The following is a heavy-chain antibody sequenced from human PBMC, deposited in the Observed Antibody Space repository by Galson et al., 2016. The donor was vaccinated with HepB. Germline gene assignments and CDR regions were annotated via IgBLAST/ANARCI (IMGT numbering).Heavy chain of an antibody. CDR1: GLDFRRYW. J-gene: IGHJ2*01. V-gene: IGHV3-74*01. Sequence: SLRLSCAVAGLDFRRYWMHWVRQTPGKGLVWVSRINADGTAIGYADSVKGRFTISRDDAKNTLYLQMNPLRVEDTAVYYCTRETRWYFDLWGRGTLLTVPS. CDR3: TRETRWYFDL. CDR2: INADGTAI.